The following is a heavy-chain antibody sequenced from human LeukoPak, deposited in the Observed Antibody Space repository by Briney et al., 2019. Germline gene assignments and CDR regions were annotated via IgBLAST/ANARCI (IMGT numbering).Heavy chain of an antibody. J-gene: IGHJ4*02. CDR2: LQDDGSHQ. V-gene: IGHV3-7*03. D-gene: IGHD6-13*01. CDR1: GFTFSSYA. Sequence: GGSLRLSCAASGFTFSSYAMGWVRQAPGKGLEWVASLQDDGSHQYYVDSAKGRFTISRENAKNSLFLQMSSLRVEDTAVYYCARDLSSRDAYWGQGTPVTVSS. CDR3: ARDLSSRDAY.